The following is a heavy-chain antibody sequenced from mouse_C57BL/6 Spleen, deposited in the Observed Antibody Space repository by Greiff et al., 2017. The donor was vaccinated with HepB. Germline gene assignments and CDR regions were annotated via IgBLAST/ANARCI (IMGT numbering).Heavy chain of an antibody. V-gene: IGHV1-80*01. D-gene: IGHD2-10*02. CDR2: IYPGDGDT. CDR1: GYAFSSYW. Sequence: VQLQQSGAELVKPGASVKISCKASGYAFSSYWMTWVQQSPGKGLEWIGKIYPGDGDTNYNGKFKGKATLTADTSSSTAYMQLSSLTSEDSAVYCCARGGYENWYFDVWGTGTTVTVSS. CDR3: ARGGYENWYFDV. J-gene: IGHJ1*03.